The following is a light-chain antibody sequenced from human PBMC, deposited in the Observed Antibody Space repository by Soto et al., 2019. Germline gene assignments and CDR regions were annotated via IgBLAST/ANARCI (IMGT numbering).Light chain of an antibody. V-gene: IGLV2-23*01. CDR3: CSYAGSSTYVV. Sequence: ALTQPASVSVSPGQSITISCTGTSSDFGSYNLVSWYQQHPGKAPKLMIYEGSKRPSGVSNRFSGSKSGNTASLTISWLQDEDEADYYCCSYAGSSTYVVFGGGPQLTVL. J-gene: IGLJ2*01. CDR2: EGS. CDR1: SSDFGSYNL.